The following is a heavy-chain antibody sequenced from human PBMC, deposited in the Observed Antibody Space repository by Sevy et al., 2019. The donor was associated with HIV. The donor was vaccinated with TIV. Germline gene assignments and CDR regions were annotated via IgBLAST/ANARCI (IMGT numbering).Heavy chain of an antibody. Sequence: GGSLRLSCAASGFTFNTYAMSWVRQAQGKGLEWVSGISGSAYSTYYADSVKGRFPISRDNSKNTLSLQMNSLRAEDTAVYYCAKESPGYNYDSSGSLDYWGQGTLVTVSS. V-gene: IGHV3-23*01. CDR3: AKESPGYNYDSSGSLDY. J-gene: IGHJ4*02. CDR2: ISGSAYST. CDR1: GFTFNTYA. D-gene: IGHD3-22*01.